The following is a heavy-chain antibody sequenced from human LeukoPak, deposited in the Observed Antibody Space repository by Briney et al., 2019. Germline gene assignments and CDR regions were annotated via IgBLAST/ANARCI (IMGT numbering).Heavy chain of an antibody. D-gene: IGHD4-23*01. V-gene: IGHV3-9*01. CDR3: AKSSTHSGGNSADAFDL. J-gene: IGHJ3*01. CDR1: RFKFDDYA. Sequence: GGSLRLSCAASRFKFDDYAMHWVRQAPGKGLEWVSGISPKSGVIAYAGSVQGRFTISRDNAKDFLYLQMNRLTTEDTALYYCAKSSTHSGGNSADAFDLWGQGTLVTLSS. CDR2: ISPKSGVI.